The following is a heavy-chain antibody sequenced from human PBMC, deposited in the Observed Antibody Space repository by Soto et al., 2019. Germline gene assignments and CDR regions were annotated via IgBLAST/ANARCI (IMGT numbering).Heavy chain of an antibody. V-gene: IGHV4-31*03. Sequence: PSETLSLTCTVSGGSISSGGYYWTWIRQHPGKGLEWIGYIYYSGSTYYNPSLKSRVTMSVDTSKNQFSLKLSSVTAADTAVYYCARVGSSIALRLFDYWGQGTLVIVSS. J-gene: IGHJ4*02. CDR2: IYYSGST. D-gene: IGHD6-6*01. CDR1: GGSISSGGYY. CDR3: ARVGSSIALRLFDY.